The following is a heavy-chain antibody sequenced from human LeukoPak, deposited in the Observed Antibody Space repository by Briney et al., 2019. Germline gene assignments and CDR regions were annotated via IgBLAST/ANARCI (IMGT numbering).Heavy chain of an antibody. CDR2: IKSNGKT. V-gene: IGHV3-74*01. CDR1: GFTFSRYW. CDR3: ARAPSEVGGYYPEYFRH. J-gene: IGHJ1*01. Sequence: WGSLRLSCEASGFTFSRYWMHWVRQAPGKGLVWVSRIKSNGKTNYADSVKGRFTISRDNAKNTVSLQMNSLRADDTGVYYCARAPSEVGGYYPEYFRHWGQGTLLTVSS. D-gene: IGHD3-3*01.